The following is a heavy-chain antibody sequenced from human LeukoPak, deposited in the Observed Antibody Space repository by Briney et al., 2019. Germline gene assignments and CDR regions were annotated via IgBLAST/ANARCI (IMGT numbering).Heavy chain of an antibody. CDR1: GVSISSHY. CDR2: IYFTGST. Sequence: TSETLSLTCTVPGVSISSHYWSWIRQPPGKGLEWIGYIYFTGSTDYNPSLKSRVTISVDTSKNQVSLKLSSVTAADTAVYYCARSSTGYWNFDLWGRGTLVTVSA. V-gene: IGHV4-59*11. J-gene: IGHJ2*01. CDR3: ARSSTGYWNFDL.